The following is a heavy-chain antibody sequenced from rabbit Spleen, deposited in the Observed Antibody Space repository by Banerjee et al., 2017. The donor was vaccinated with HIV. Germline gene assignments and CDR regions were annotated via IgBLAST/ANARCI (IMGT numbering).Heavy chain of an antibody. J-gene: IGHJ6*01. CDR3: ARDTGTSFSSYGMDL. D-gene: IGHD8-1*01. CDR2: IDTGSSGFT. V-gene: IGHV1S45*01. Sequence: QEQLVESGGGLVQPEGSLTLTCKASGFTLSSYYYMCWVRQAPGKGLEWIACIDTGSSGFTYFASWAKGRFTISKTSSTTVTLQMTSLTAADTATYFCARDTGTSFSSYGMDLWGPGTLVTVS. CDR1: GFTLSSYYY.